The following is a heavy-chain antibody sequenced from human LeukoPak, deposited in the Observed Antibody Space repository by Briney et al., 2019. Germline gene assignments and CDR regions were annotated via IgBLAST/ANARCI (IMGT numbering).Heavy chain of an antibody. CDR1: GFTLSSYA. Sequence: GGSLRLSCAASGFTLSSYAMSWVRQAPGKGLEWVSAIRDSGSSTHYADSVKGRFTTSRDNSKNTLFLQMNSLRAEDTAIYYCAKYGPQDSGSSHFDYWGQGALVTVSS. V-gene: IGHV3-23*01. CDR3: AKYGPQDSGSSHFDY. D-gene: IGHD1-26*01. J-gene: IGHJ4*02. CDR2: IRDSGSST.